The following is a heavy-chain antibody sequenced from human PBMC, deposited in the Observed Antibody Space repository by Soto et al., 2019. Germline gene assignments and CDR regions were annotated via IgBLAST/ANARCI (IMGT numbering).Heavy chain of an antibody. D-gene: IGHD3-16*01. CDR3: ASQQQGLLGGVSTYWDH. V-gene: IGHV3-30-3*01. CDR1: GFTLNKFP. CDR2: VSPDGNQK. Sequence: SLILSCVASGFTLNKFPTHWVCQAPGKGLEWVAIVSPDGNQKSYADSVQGRFSISRDNSKRTVYLQMNDLRREDTALYYCASQQQGLLGGVSTYWDHWGLGTLVTVS. J-gene: IGHJ4*02.